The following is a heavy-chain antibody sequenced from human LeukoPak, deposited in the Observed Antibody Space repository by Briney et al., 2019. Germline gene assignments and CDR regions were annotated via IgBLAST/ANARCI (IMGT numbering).Heavy chain of an antibody. CDR2: INHSGST. D-gene: IGHD6-13*01. CDR1: GGSFSGYY. Sequence: SETLSLTCAVYGGSFSGYYWSWIRQPPGKGLEWMGEINHSGSTNYNPSLKSRVTISVDTSKNQFSLKLSSVTAADTAVYYCARGGGIAAAGSFNWLDPWGQGTLVTVSS. CDR3: ARGGGIAAAGSFNWLDP. J-gene: IGHJ5*02. V-gene: IGHV4-34*01.